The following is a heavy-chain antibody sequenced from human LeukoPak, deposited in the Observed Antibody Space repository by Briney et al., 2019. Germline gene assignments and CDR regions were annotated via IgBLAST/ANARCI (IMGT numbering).Heavy chain of an antibody. Sequence: PGGSLRLSCAASGFTFSSFAMSWVRQAPGKGLEWVSAVGGGGGDTYYADCVKGRFTVSRDNSKSTLYLQMNSLRAEDTAVYYCAKDAIPWNSIWDYFDFWGQGTLVTVSS. D-gene: IGHD1-7*01. CDR3: AKDAIPWNSIWDYFDF. CDR1: GFTFSSFA. CDR2: VGGGGGDT. V-gene: IGHV3-23*01. J-gene: IGHJ4*02.